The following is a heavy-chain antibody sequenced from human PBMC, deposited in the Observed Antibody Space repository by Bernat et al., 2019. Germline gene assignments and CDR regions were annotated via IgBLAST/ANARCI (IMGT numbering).Heavy chain of an antibody. CDR3: ARDVVVVPAAMFSISSSGGMDV. J-gene: IGHJ6*02. V-gene: IGHV3-33*01. CDR2: IWYDGSNK. Sequence: QVQLVESGGGVVQPGRSLRLSCAASGFTFSSYGMHWVRQAPGKGLEWVAVIWYDGSNKYYADSVKGRFTISRDNSKNTLYLQMNSLRAKDTAVYYCARDVVVVPAAMFSISSSGGMDVWGQGTTVTVSS. CDR1: GFTFSSYG. D-gene: IGHD2-2*01.